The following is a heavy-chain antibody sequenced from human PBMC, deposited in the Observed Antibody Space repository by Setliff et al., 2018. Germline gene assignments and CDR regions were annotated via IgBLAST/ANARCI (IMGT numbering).Heavy chain of an antibody. CDR2: INHSGST. CDR3: ARLRGAFDY. CDR1: GGSFSGYY. J-gene: IGHJ4*02. D-gene: IGHD3-16*01. V-gene: IGHV4-34*01. Sequence: LSLTCAVYGGSFSGYYWSWIRQPPGKGLEWIGEINHSGSTNYNPSLKSRVTISVDTSKNQFSLRLNSATAADTAVYYCARLRGAFDYWGQGTLVTV.